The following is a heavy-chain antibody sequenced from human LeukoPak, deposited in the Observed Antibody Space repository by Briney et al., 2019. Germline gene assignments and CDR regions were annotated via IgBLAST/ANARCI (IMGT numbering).Heavy chain of an antibody. Sequence: SETLSLTCAVYGGSFSGYYWSWIRQPPGKGLEWLGEINHSGSTNYNPSLKSRVTISVDTSKNQFSLKLSSVTAADTAVYYCARAGYSSGWYSQRTLFDYWGQGTLVTVSS. CDR2: INHSGST. J-gene: IGHJ4*02. CDR1: GGSFSGYY. D-gene: IGHD6-19*01. V-gene: IGHV4-34*01. CDR3: ARAGYSSGWYSQRTLFDY.